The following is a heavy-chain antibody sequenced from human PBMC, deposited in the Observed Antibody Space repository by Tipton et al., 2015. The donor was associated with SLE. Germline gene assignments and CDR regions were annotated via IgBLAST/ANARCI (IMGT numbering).Heavy chain of an antibody. D-gene: IGHD3-3*01. J-gene: IGHJ6*03. Sequence: TLSLTCTVSGGSISSSSYYWGWIRQPPGKGLEWIGSIYYSGSTYYNPSLKSRVTISVDTSKNQFSLKLSSVTAADTAVYYCARAVRFLEWLSGYYMDVWGKGTTVTVSS. V-gene: IGHV4-39*07. CDR1: GGSISSSSYY. CDR2: IYYSGST. CDR3: ARAVRFLEWLSGYYMDV.